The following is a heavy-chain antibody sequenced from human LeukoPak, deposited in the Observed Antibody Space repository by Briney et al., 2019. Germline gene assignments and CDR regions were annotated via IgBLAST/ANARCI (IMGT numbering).Heavy chain of an antibody. J-gene: IGHJ5*02. Sequence: GGSLRLSCAASGFTFSSYAMHWVRQAPGKGLEWVAVISYDGSNKYYADSVKGRFTISRDNSKNTLYLQMNSLRAEDTAVYYCAREAGGIAAAGSGGGFDPWGQGTLVTVSS. CDR1: GFTFSSYA. V-gene: IGHV3-30-3*01. CDR2: ISYDGSNK. CDR3: AREAGGIAAAGSGGGFDP. D-gene: IGHD6-13*01.